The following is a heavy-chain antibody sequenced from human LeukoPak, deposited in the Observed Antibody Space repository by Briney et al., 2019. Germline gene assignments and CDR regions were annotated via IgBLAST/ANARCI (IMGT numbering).Heavy chain of an antibody. Sequence: AETLSLTCSVSGGSVTATTYYWGGIRQPPGKGLEWLGNTYQKRNTYSSPSLKSRVAISVDTSNNRFSLTSTSVTAADTAVYYCARLPRVPAFGVAYKFGWSDSWGQGALVTVSS. CDR2: TYQKRNT. V-gene: IGHV4-39*01. J-gene: IGHJ5*01. CDR3: ARLPRVPAFGVAYKFGWSDS. D-gene: IGHD3-3*01. CDR1: GGSVTATTYY.